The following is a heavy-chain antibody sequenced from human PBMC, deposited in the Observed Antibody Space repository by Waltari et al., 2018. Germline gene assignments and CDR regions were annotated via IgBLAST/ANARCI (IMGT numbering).Heavy chain of an antibody. D-gene: IGHD3-9*01. J-gene: IGHJ6*02. CDR1: GFIFSSYG. CDR3: AKDLTGAATSYYYGMDV. Sequence: QVQLVESGGGVVQPGRSLRLSCAASGFIFSSYGIHWVRQAPGKGLELVSVISYYGSLKYCSDSVKGRFTISRDNTKNTVYLQMNGLRAEDTALYYCAKDLTGAATSYYYGMDVWGQGTTVTVAS. V-gene: IGHV3-30*18. CDR2: ISYYGSLK.